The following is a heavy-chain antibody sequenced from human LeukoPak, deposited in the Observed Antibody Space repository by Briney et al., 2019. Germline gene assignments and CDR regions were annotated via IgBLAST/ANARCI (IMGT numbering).Heavy chain of an antibody. CDR2: FYSGGTT. J-gene: IGHJ5*02. Sequence: GGSLRLSCAASGFTVSNNYMSWVRQAPGKGLEWVSIFYSGGTTYYADFVMGRSTISRDISKNTLNLQMNSLRAEDTGVYYCARGRPSRFDPRGQGTLVTVSP. V-gene: IGHV3-66*01. CDR1: GFTVSNNY. CDR3: ARGRPSRFDP.